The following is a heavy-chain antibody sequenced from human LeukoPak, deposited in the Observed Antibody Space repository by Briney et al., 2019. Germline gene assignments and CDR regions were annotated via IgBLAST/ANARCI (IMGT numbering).Heavy chain of an antibody. Sequence: GASVKVSCKASGYSFTSYGMNWVRQAPGQGLEWMGWINTNTGNPTYAQGFTGRVVFSLDTSVSTAYLQISSLRAEDTAVYYCASKEIYFYHDNGVHSSGWGWFDPWGQGTLVTVSS. CDR3: ASKEIYFYHDNGVHSSGWGWFDP. CDR1: GYSFTSYG. V-gene: IGHV7-4-1*02. D-gene: IGHD2-8*01. CDR2: INTNTGNP. J-gene: IGHJ5*02.